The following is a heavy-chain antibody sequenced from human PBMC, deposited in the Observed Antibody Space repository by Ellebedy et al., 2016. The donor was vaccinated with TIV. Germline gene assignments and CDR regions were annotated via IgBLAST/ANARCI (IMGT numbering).Heavy chain of an antibody. Sequence: AASVKVSCKASGYTFTSYDINWVRQATGQGLEWMGWMNPNSGNTGYAQKFQGRVTMTRNTSISTAYMELSSLRSEDTAVYYCARDLGTSALPYYYYGMDVWGQGTTVTVSS. CDR1: GYTFTSYD. D-gene: IGHD1-7*01. CDR2: MNPNSGNT. J-gene: IGHJ6*02. V-gene: IGHV1-8*01. CDR3: ARDLGTSALPYYYYGMDV.